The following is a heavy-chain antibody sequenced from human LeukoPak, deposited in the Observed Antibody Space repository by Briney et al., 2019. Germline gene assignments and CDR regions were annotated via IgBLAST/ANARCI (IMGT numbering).Heavy chain of an antibody. V-gene: IGHV4-59*01. CDR1: GGSISSYY. D-gene: IGHD6-13*01. CDR3: ARGGIAAAAFDY. CDR2: IYYSGST. Sequence: PSETLSLTCTVSGGSISSYYWSWIWQPPGKGLEWIGYIYYSGSTNYNPSLKSRVTISVDTSKNQFSLKLSSVTAADTAVYYCARGGIAAAAFDYWGQGTLVTVSS. J-gene: IGHJ4*02.